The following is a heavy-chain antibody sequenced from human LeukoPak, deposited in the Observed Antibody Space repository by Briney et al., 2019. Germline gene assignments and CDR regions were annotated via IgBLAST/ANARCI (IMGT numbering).Heavy chain of an antibody. J-gene: IGHJ4*02. CDR2: ISSGSRTI. Sequence: PGGSLRLSCAASGFTFSNYCMNWVRQAPGKGLEWVSYISSGSRTINYADSVKGRFTVSRDKAKNSLYLQMNSLRAEDTAVYYCARGGSSRPDYWGQGTLVTVSS. V-gene: IGHV3-48*01. CDR1: GFTFSNYC. CDR3: ARGGSSRPDY.